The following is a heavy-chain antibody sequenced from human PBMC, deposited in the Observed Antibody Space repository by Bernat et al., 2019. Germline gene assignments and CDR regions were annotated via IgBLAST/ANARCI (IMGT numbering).Heavy chain of an antibody. J-gene: IGHJ4*02. Sequence: QLQLQESGPGLVKPSETLSLTCTVSGGSISSSSYYWGWIRQPPGKGLEWIGSIYYSGSTYYNPSLKSRVTISVDTSKNQFSLKLSSVTAADTAVYYCARQRRYYDSSGYYFFGGNFDYWGQGTLVTVSS. CDR2: IYYSGST. V-gene: IGHV4-39*01. CDR3: ARQRRYYDSSGYYFFGGNFDY. CDR1: GGSISSSSYY. D-gene: IGHD3-22*01.